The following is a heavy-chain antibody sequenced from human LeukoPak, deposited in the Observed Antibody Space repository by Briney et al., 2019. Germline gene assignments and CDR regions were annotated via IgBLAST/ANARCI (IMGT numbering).Heavy chain of an antibody. CDR3: ARVATGTNWYGMDV. CDR1: GGSISSYY. CDR2: IYTSGST. V-gene: IGHV4-4*07. J-gene: IGHJ6*02. D-gene: IGHD1-1*01. Sequence: SETLSLTCTVSGGSISSYYWSWIRQPAGKGLEWIGRIYTSGSTNYNPSLKSRVTMSVDTSKNQFSLKLSSVTAPDTAVYYCARVATGTNWYGMDVWGQGTTVTVSS.